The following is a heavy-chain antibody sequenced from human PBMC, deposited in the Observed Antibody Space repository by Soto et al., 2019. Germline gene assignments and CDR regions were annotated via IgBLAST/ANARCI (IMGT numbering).Heavy chain of an antibody. CDR1: GLSFNIYW. CDR2: INSDGSHT. J-gene: IGHJ6*02. CDR3: AGGMAGLDV. Sequence: DVQLVESGGGVVQPGGSLRLSCAASGLSFNIYWMHWVRQVPGKGLVWLARINSDGSHTIYVDSVKGRFTISRDNAKNTVFLQMDILRDEDTGVYYCAGGMAGLDVWGQGTTVTVSS. V-gene: IGHV3-74*01.